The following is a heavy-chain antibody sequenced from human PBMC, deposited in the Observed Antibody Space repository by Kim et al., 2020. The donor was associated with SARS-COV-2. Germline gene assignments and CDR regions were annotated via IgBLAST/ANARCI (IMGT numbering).Heavy chain of an antibody. CDR1: GGSISSGDYY. D-gene: IGHD2-21*01. J-gene: IGHJ5*02. CDR2: IYYSGST. Sequence: SETLSLTCTVSGGSISSGDYYWSWIRQPPGKGLEWIGYIYYSGSTYYNPSLKSRVTISVDTSKNQFSLKLSSVTAADTAVYYCARSLWSEGWFDPWGQGTLVTVSS. V-gene: IGHV4-30-4*01. CDR3: ARSLWSEGWFDP.